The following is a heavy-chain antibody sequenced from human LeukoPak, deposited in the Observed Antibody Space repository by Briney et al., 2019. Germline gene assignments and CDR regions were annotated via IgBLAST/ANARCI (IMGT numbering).Heavy chain of an antibody. CDR2: IGSSSSTI. CDR3: ARERETFGIIDA. CDR1: GFSFPTHS. J-gene: IGHJ5*02. D-gene: IGHD1-14*01. V-gene: IGHV3-48*01. Sequence: GGSLRLSCAASGFSFPTHSFHWVRQSPGKGLEWVAYIGSSSSTIYQAKSMKGRITISRDNAKNSLFLQMCSLRVEDTVVYYCARERETFGIIDAWGQGTLVAVSS.